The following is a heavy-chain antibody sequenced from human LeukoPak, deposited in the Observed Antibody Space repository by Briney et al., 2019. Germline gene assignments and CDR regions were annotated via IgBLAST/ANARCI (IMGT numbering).Heavy chain of an antibody. Sequence: PGGSLRLSCAASGNYWMHWVRQAPGKGLVWVSHVNSDGSWTTYADSVKGRFTISKDNAKNTVYLQMNNLRAEDTAVYYCVSFYGTYWGRGTLVTVS. CDR2: VNSDGSWT. CDR1: GNYW. D-gene: IGHD2-2*01. J-gene: IGHJ4*02. V-gene: IGHV3-74*01. CDR3: VSFYGTY.